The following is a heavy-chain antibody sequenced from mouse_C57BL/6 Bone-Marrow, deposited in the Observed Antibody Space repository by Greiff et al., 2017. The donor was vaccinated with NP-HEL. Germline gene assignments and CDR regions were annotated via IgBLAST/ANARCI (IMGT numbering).Heavy chain of an antibody. CDR1: GYTFTDYN. CDR2: INPNNGGT. V-gene: IGHV1-18*01. CDR3: ARIGDFPDYYGSSYVY. Sequence: EVKLQESGPELVKPGASVKIPCKASGYTFTDYNMDWVKQSHGKSLEWIGDINPNNGGTIYNGKFKGKATLTADKSSSTAYMLLSSLTSEDSAVYFCARIGDFPDYYGSSYVYWGQGTTLTVSS. J-gene: IGHJ2*01. D-gene: IGHD1-1*01.